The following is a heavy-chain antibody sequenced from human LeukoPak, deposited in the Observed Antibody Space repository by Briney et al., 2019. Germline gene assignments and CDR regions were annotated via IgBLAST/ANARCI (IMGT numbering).Heavy chain of an antibody. Sequence: GGSLRLSCAASGFTVSSNYMSWVRQAPGKGLEWVSVIYSGGSTYYADSVKGRFTISRDNSKNTLYLQMNSLRAEDTAVYYCARDGYCSGGSCYSHYFDYWGQGTLVTVSS. V-gene: IGHV3-53*01. CDR1: GFTVSSNY. D-gene: IGHD2-15*01. CDR3: ARDGYCSGGSCYSHYFDY. CDR2: IYSGGST. J-gene: IGHJ4*02.